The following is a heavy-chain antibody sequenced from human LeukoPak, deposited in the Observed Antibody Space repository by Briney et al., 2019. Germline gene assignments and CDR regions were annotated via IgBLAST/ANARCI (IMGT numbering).Heavy chain of an antibody. Sequence: SVKVSCKASGGAFSSYAISWVRQAPGQGLEWMGGIIPIFGTANYAQKFQGRVTITTDESTSTAYMELSSLRSEDTAVYYCASGTTGYFDYWGQGTLVTVSS. CDR3: ASGTTGYFDY. J-gene: IGHJ4*02. D-gene: IGHD1-7*01. V-gene: IGHV1-69*05. CDR1: GGAFSSYA. CDR2: IIPIFGTA.